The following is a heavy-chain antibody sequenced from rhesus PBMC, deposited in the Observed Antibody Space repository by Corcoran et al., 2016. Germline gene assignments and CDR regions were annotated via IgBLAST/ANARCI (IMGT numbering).Heavy chain of an antibody. D-gene: IGHD4-23*01. V-gene: IGHV3S18*01. CDR3: AREYSNYEGYFDY. Sequence: EVQLVESGGGLAKPGGSLRLSCAASGFSFSDDYMYWVRQAPGKGLEWVLGIGYTGGSTYYADSVKGRFTISRENAKNTLYLQMDSLRAEDTAVYYCAREYSNYEGYFDYWGQGVLVTVSS. CDR1: GFSFSDDY. CDR2: IGYTGGST. J-gene: IGHJ4*01.